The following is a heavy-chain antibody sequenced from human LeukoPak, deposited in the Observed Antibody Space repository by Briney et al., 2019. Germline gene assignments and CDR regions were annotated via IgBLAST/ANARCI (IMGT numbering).Heavy chain of an antibody. CDR1: GGSISSSSYY. CDR3: ARFSIIQLWFDY. Sequence: PSETLSLTCTVSGGSISSSSYYWGWIRQPPGKGLEWIGSIYYSGSTYYNPSLKSRVTISVDTSKNQFSLKLSSVTAADTAVYYCARFSIIQLWFDYWGQGTLVTVSS. V-gene: IGHV4-39*07. CDR2: IYYSGST. J-gene: IGHJ4*02. D-gene: IGHD5-18*01.